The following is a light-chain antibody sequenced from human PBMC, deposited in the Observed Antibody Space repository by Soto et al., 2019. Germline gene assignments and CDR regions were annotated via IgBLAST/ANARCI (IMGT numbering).Light chain of an antibody. CDR1: QGISSW. V-gene: IGKV1-5*03. CDR2: KAS. J-gene: IGKJ1*01. CDR3: QQYNGYPVT. Sequence: DIQMTQSPSTLSASVGDRVTITCRASQGISSWLAWYQQKPKKPPKLLIYKASSLESGVPSRFSGSGSGTEFTLTISSLQPDDFATYYCQQYNGYPVTFGQGTKVEIK.